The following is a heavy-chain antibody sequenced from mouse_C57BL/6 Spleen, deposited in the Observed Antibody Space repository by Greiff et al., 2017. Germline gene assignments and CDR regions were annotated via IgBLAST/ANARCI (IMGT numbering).Heavy chain of an antibody. CDR3: AIYYDYQYYFDY. J-gene: IGHJ2*01. CDR1: GYTFTSYW. D-gene: IGHD2-4*01. V-gene: IGHV1-52*01. Sequence: QVQLQQPGAELVRPGSSVKLSCKASGYTFTSYWMHWVKQRPIQGLEWIGNIDPSDSETHYNQKFKDKATLTVDKSSSTAYMQLSSLTSEDSAVYYCAIYYDYQYYFDYWGQGTTLTVSS. CDR2: IDPSDSET.